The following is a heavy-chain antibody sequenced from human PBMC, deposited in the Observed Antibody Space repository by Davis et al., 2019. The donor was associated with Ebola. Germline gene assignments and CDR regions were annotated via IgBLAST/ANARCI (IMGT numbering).Heavy chain of an antibody. CDR2: ISYDGSNK. V-gene: IGHV3-30-3*01. D-gene: IGHD6-13*01. J-gene: IGHJ5*02. CDR1: GFTFSSYA. CDR3: ARDLAAAPRGWFDP. Sequence: PGGSLRLSCAASGFTFSSYAMHWVRQAPGKGLEWVAVISYDGSNKYYADSVKGRFTISRDNSKNTLYLQMNSLRAEDTAVYYCARDLAAAPRGWFDPWGQGTLVTVSS.